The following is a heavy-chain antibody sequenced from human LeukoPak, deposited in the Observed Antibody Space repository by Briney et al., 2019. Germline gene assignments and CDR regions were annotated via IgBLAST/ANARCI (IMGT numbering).Heavy chain of an antibody. CDR1: GYTFTSYY. D-gene: IGHD2-2*01. CDR3: ARGGAMMIFDY. CDR2: INPSGGST. Sequence: ASVKDSCKASGYTFTSYYMHWVRQAPGQGLEWMGIINPSGGSTSYAQKFQGRVTITRDTSTSTVYMELSSLRSEDTAVYYCARGGAMMIFDYWGQGTLVTVSS. V-gene: IGHV1-46*01. J-gene: IGHJ4*02.